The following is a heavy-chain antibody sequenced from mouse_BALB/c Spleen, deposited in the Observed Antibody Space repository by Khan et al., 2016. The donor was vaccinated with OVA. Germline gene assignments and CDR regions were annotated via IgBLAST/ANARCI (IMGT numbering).Heavy chain of an antibody. Sequence: EVQLQESGPGLVKPSQSLSLTCTVTGYSITSDYAWNWIRQFPGNNLEWMGYISSSGSTNYNPALKSRISITRDTSKNQFFLQLNSVTTEDTATYYCARDGSRYNYAMDYLGQGTSVTVSS. V-gene: IGHV3-2*02. CDR1: GYSITSDYA. CDR2: ISSSGST. CDR3: ARDGSRYNYAMDY. J-gene: IGHJ4*01. D-gene: IGHD2-3*01.